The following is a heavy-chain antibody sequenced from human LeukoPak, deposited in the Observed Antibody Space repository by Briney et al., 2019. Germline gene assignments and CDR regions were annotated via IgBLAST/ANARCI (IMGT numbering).Heavy chain of an antibody. J-gene: IGHJ4*02. Sequence: GGSLRLSCAASGFTFSSYSMTWVRQAPGKGLEWVSAISASGGSTYYAGSVKGRFTISRDNSQNTLYLQVNSLRAEDTAVYYCAKDPNSSSGEYFDYWGQGTLVTVSS. CDR1: GFTFSSYS. CDR3: AKDPNSSSGEYFDY. D-gene: IGHD6-13*01. V-gene: IGHV3-23*01. CDR2: ISASGGST.